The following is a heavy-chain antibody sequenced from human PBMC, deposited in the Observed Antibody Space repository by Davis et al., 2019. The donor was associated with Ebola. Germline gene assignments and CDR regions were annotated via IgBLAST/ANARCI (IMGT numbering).Heavy chain of an antibody. D-gene: IGHD3-3*01. CDR3: ARETVTNYDFWSGYYKGGSYYMDV. V-gene: IGHV4-30-4*01. CDR2: IYYSGST. CDR1: GGSISSGDYY. Sequence: PSETLSLTCTVSGGSISSGDYYWSWIRQPPGKGLEWIGYIYYSGSTYYNPSLKSRVTISVDTSKNQFSLKLSSVTAADTAVYYCARETVTNYDFWSGYYKGGSYYMDVWGKGTTVTVSS. J-gene: IGHJ6*03.